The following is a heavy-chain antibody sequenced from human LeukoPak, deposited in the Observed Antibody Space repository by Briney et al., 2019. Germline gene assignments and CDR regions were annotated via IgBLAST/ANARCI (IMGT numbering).Heavy chain of an antibody. CDR2: INWNGGST. CDR1: GFTFDDYG. V-gene: IGHV3-20*04. J-gene: IGHJ4*02. Sequence: GGSLRLSCAASGFTFDDYGMSWVRQAPGKGLEWVSGINWNGGSTGYADSVKGRFTITRDNAKNSLCLQMNSLRAEDTALYYCARGDYYGSGSSGGDYWGQGTLVTVSS. CDR3: ARGDYYGSGSSGGDY. D-gene: IGHD3-10*01.